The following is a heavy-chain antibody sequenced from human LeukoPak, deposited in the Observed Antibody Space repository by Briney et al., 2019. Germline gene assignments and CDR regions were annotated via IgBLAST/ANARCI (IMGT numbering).Heavy chain of an antibody. Sequence: SESLSLTCTVSGGSMRSHYWSWIRQPPGKGLEWIGYIYYSGSTNYNPSLKSRVTISADTSKNQFSLKLSSVTAADTAVYYCARGIMIFGVAQFDSWGQGTLVTVSS. CDR1: GGSMRSHY. CDR3: ARGIMIFGVAQFDS. V-gene: IGHV4-59*11. J-gene: IGHJ4*02. D-gene: IGHD3-3*01. CDR2: IYYSGST.